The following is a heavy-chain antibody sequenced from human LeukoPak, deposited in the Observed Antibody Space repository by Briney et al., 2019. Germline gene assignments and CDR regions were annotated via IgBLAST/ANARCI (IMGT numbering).Heavy chain of an antibody. D-gene: IGHD2-2*01. CDR2: INHSGST. V-gene: IGHV4-34*01. CDR1: GGSFSGYY. Sequence: SSETLSLTCAVYGGSFSGYYWSWIRQPPGKGLEWIGEINHSGSTNYNPSLKSRVTISVDTSKNQFSLKLSSVTAADTAVYYCAREDRYCSSTSCYRWFDPWGQGTLVTVSS. CDR3: AREDRYCSSTSCYRWFDP. J-gene: IGHJ5*02.